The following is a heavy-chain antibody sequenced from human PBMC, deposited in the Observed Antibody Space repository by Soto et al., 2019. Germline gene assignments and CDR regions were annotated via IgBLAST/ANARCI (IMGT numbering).Heavy chain of an antibody. Sequence: LPRTLSLTCAVYGGSFSGYYWSWIRQPPGKGLEWIGEINHSGNTNNHPSLKSRVTMSVDTSRNQFSLTLTSVTAADTAVYYCALRISAVPHLDSWGQGALVPASS. CDR1: GGSFSGYY. CDR3: ALRISAVPHLDS. J-gene: IGHJ4*02. CDR2: INHSGNT. V-gene: IGHV4-34*01. D-gene: IGHD1-26*01.